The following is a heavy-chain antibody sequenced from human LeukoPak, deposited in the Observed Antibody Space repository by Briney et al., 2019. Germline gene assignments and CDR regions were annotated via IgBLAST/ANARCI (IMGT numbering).Heavy chain of an antibody. J-gene: IGHJ3*02. D-gene: IGHD2-2*01. CDR3: ASYCSSTSCYAGLDAFDI. CDR1: GYTFTGYY. CDR2: INPNSGGT. V-gene: IGHV1-2*02. Sequence: ASVKVSCKASGYTFTGYYMHWVRQAPGQGLEWMGWINPNSGGTNYAQKFQGRVTMTRDTSISTAYMELSRLRSDDTAVYYCASYCSSTSCYAGLDAFDIWGQGTMVTVSS.